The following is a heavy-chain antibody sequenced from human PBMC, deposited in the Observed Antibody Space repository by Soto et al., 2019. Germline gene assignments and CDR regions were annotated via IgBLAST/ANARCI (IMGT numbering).Heavy chain of an antibody. J-gene: IGHJ6*02. CDR1: GYSFTSYW. Sequence: PGESLKISCKGSGYSFTSYWIGWVRQMPGKGLEWMGIIYPGDSDTRYSPSFQGQVTISADKSITTAYLQWSSLKASDTAMYYCARLLVPPAQAGLSYYFYGMDVWAQGTTVTVSS. V-gene: IGHV5-51*01. D-gene: IGHD2-2*01. CDR2: IYPGDSDT. CDR3: ARLLVPPAQAGLSYYFYGMDV.